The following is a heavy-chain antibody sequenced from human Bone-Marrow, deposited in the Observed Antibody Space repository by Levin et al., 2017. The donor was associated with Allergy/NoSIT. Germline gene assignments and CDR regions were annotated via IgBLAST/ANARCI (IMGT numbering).Heavy chain of an antibody. J-gene: IGHJ4*02. CDR3: ARDYQSSGWYYGGSYFDY. CDR2: LLFPGGRK. CDR1: FFTGYSLS. V-gene: IGHV3-9*01. Sequence: PGFSLLLSFSSSFFTGYSLSIYCVWFCPCPFLSFFSVLLFPGGRKGYADSVMGRFTISRDNTNNSLYLQMDSLRPEDTAVYFCARDYQSSGWYYGGSYFDYWGQGILVTVSS. D-gene: IGHD6-19*01.